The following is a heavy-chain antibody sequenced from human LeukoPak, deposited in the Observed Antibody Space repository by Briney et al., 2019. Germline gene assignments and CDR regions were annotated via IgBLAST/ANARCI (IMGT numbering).Heavy chain of an antibody. V-gene: IGHV3-15*01. CDR3: ARDNPWEDY. Sequence: GGSLRLSCAASGFTFSNAWMSWVRQAPGKGLEWVGRIKSKTDGGTTDYAAPVKGRFTISRDDSKNTLYLQMNNLRADDTSIYYCARDNPWEDYWGQGTLVTVSS. CDR1: GFTFSNAW. CDR2: IKSKTDGGTT. J-gene: IGHJ4*02. D-gene: IGHD1-26*01.